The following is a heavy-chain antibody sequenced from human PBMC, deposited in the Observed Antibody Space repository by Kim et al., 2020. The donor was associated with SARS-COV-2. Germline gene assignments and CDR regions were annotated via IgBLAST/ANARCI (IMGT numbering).Heavy chain of an antibody. Sequence: SETLSLTCTVSGGSISSYYWSWIRQPPGKGLEWIGYIYYSGSTNYNPSLKSRVTISVDTSKNQFSLKLSSVTAADTAVYYRARRKTMVRGDYFDYWGQGTLVTVSS. CDR2: IYYSGST. J-gene: IGHJ4*02. CDR1: GGSISSYY. D-gene: IGHD3-10*01. V-gene: IGHV4-59*01. CDR3: ARRKTMVRGDYFDY.